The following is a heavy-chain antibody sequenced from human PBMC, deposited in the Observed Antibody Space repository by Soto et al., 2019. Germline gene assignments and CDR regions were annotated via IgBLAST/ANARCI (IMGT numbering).Heavy chain of an antibody. CDR3: ATFSGFFTISPFDA. J-gene: IGHJ5*02. Sequence: SETLSLTCGVSGDSISTVNWWSWVRQSPGKGLEWIGEIYHSGSTSYNPSLKSRVTMSVGKSKNQFSLQLTSVTAADTAVYYCATFSGFFTISPFDAWGQGILVTVSS. CDR1: GDSISTVNW. D-gene: IGHD2-8*01. CDR2: IYHSGST. V-gene: IGHV4-4*02.